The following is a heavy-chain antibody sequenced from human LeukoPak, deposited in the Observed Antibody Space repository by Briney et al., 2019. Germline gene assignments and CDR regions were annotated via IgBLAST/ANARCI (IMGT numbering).Heavy chain of an antibody. D-gene: IGHD1-26*01. V-gene: IGHV3-7*01. CDR1: GFTFSSYW. Sequence: GGSLRLSCAASGFTFSSYWMSWVRQAPGKGLEWVANIKQDGSEKYYVDSVKGRFTISRDNAKNSLYLQMNSLRAEDTAVYFCARRRYSGSSQHFDYWGLGTLVTVSS. J-gene: IGHJ4*02. CDR3: ARRRYSGSSQHFDY. CDR2: IKQDGSEK.